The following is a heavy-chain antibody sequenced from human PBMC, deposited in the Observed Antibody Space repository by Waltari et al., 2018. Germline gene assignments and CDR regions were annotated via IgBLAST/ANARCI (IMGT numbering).Heavy chain of an antibody. CDR1: GGSISSYY. J-gene: IGHJ5*02. CDR3: ARGAGPRWYSSSWYGGETNWFDP. D-gene: IGHD6-13*01. CDR2: IYYSGST. Sequence: QVQLQESGPGLVKPSETLSLTCTVSGGSISSYYWSWIRPPPGKGLEWIGYIYYSGSTNYNPSLKSRVTISVDTSKNQFSLKLSSVTAADTAVYYCARGAGPRWYSSSWYGGETNWFDPWGQGTLVTVSS. V-gene: IGHV4-59*01.